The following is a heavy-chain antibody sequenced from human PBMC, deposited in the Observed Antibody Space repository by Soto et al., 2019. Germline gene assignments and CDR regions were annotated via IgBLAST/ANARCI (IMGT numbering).Heavy chain of an antibody. CDR3: ARGRASSSSLYYFDY. Sequence: SETLSLTCTVSGGSISSGGYYWSWIRQHPGKGLEWIGYIYYSGSTYYNPSLKSRVTISVDTSKNQFSLKLSSVTAADTAVYYCARGRASSSSLYYFDYWGQGTLVTVSS. V-gene: IGHV4-31*03. CDR1: GGSISSGGYY. J-gene: IGHJ4*02. D-gene: IGHD6-6*01. CDR2: IYYSGST.